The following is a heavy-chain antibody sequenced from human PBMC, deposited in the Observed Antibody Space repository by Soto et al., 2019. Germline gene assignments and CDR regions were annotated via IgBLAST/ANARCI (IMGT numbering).Heavy chain of an antibody. V-gene: IGHV1-18*01. CDR1: GYTFTGYG. J-gene: IGHJ3*02. CDR3: ARDDSSSSSAFDI. D-gene: IGHD6-6*01. Sequence: SVKVSCKASGYTFTGYGISWGRQAPGQGLEWMGWISAYNGNTNYAQKLQGRVTMTTDTSTSTAYMELRSLRSDDTAVYYCARDDSSSSSAFDIWGQGTMVTVSS. CDR2: ISAYNGNT.